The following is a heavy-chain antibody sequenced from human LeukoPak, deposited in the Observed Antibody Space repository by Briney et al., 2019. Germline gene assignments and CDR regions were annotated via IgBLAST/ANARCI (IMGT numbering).Heavy chain of an antibody. Sequence: HPGGSLRLSCAASGFTFSSYWMQWARQAPGKGLVWVSRLSPDGSSTTSADSVKGRFTISRDNAKNTLYLQIGSLRADDTAVYYCTRVSREAPGLPDLRGQGTLVTVSS. CDR3: TRVSREAPGLPDL. CDR2: LSPDGSST. J-gene: IGHJ5*02. D-gene: IGHD5-24*01. CDR1: GFTFSSYW. V-gene: IGHV3-74*01.